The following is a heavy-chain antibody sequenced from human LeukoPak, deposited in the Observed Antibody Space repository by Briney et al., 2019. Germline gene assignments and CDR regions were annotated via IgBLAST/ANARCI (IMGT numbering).Heavy chain of an antibody. J-gene: IGHJ5*02. Sequence: SETLSLTCTVSGGSISSYYWSWIRQPPGKGLEWIGYIYYSGSTNYNPSLKSRVTISVDTSKNQISLKLSSVTAADTAVYYCARHLYYDFWSGYPNAFVHNWFDPWGQGTLVTVSS. CDR3: ARHLYYDFWSGYPNAFVHNWFDP. V-gene: IGHV4-59*08. CDR1: GGSISSYY. D-gene: IGHD3-3*01. CDR2: IYYSGST.